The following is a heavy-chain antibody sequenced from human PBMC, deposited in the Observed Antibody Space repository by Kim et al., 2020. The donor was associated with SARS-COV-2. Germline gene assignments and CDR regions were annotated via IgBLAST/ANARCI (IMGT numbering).Heavy chain of an antibody. V-gene: IGHV3-7*01. Sequence: GGSLRLSCAASGFIFPSYSMSWVRQAPGKGLECVAYIKQDGSEEYYVDSVRGRFIISRDNSKNSLYLQMNSLRAEDTAVYYCATVGRGATGSFGYWGQGTLVTVSS. CDR1: GFIFPSYS. CDR2: IKQDGSEE. CDR3: ATVGRGATGSFGY. J-gene: IGHJ4*02. D-gene: IGHD3-9*01.